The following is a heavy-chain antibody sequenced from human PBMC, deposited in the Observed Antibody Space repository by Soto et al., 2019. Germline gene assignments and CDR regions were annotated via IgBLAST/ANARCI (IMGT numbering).Heavy chain of an antibody. CDR1: GFTFSSYA. V-gene: IGHV3-23*01. CDR3: AKRRGAGGHFDY. Sequence: DVQLLESGGGLVQPEGSLRLSCAASGFTFSSYAMGWVRQGPGKGLEWVAVVSIGGSTHYADSVRGRFIISRDNSTSTLSLQMNSLTAEDTAVYFCAKRRGAGGHFDYWGQGAVVTVSS. D-gene: IGHD2-15*01. CDR2: VSIGGST. J-gene: IGHJ4*02.